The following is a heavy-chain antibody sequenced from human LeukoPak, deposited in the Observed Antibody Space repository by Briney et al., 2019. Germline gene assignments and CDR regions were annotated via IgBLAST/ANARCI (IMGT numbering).Heavy chain of an antibody. V-gene: IGHV4-38-2*02. J-gene: IGHJ4*02. CDR2: IYHSGSS. Sequence: PSETLSLTCTVSGYSNSSGYYWGWIRQPPGKGLEWIGSIYHSGSSYYNPSLKSRVTISVDTSKNQFSLKLSSVTAADTAVYYCARVMGGGSETTAPYYFDYWGQGTLVTVSS. D-gene: IGHD4-11*01. CDR1: GYSNSSGYY. CDR3: ARVMGGGSETTAPYYFDY.